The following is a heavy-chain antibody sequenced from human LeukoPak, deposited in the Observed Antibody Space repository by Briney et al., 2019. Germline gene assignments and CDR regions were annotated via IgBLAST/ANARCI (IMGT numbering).Heavy chain of an antibody. CDR3: ASYYGSGSYHSDY. CDR2: IYASGST. Sequence: PSETLSLTCTVSGGSISSSSFYWSWIRQPAGKGLEWIGRIYASGSTNYNPSLKSRVTISVDTSKNQFSLKLSSVTAADTAVYYCASYYGSGSYHSDYWGQGTLVTVSS. J-gene: IGHJ4*02. D-gene: IGHD3-10*01. V-gene: IGHV4-61*02. CDR1: GGSISSSSFY.